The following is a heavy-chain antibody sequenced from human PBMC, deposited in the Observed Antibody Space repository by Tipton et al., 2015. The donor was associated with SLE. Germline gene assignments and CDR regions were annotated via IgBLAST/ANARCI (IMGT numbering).Heavy chain of an antibody. D-gene: IGHD4-17*01. V-gene: IGHV4-34*01. CDR3: ARRGRFSGDYD. CDR1: DGSFSTYY. Sequence: TLSLTCAVYDGSFSTYYWSWIRQSPGRGLEWIGDVNHRGSTDYNPSLRSRVTISIDTSKSQFSLKLKSVTAADTAVYYCARRGRFSGDYDWGQGTLVTVSS. J-gene: IGHJ4*02. CDR2: VNHRGST.